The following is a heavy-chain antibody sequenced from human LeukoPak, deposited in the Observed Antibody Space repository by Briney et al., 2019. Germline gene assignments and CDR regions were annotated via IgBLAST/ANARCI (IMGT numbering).Heavy chain of an antibody. V-gene: IGHV4-34*01. CDR3: ARIRSRKWGFDY. Sequence: SGTPSLTCAVYGGSFIGYYWSWIRQPPGKGLEWIGEINHFGSTNYNPSLKSRVTISIDTSKNQFSLKLSSVTAADTAVYYCARIRSRKWGFDYWGQGTLVTVSS. CDR2: INHFGST. D-gene: IGHD1-26*01. CDR1: GGSFIGYY. J-gene: IGHJ4*02.